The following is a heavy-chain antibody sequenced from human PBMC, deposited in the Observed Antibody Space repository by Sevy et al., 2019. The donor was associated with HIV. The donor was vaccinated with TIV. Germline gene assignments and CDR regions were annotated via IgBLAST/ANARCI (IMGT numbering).Heavy chain of an antibody. Sequence: QSQTLSLTCAISGDSVSSKSAAWNWIRQSPSRGLEWLGRTYYRSKWYNDYAVSVKSRISIKPDTSKNQFSLQRNSVTPKDTAVYYCARSPTRSTSPNWFDPWGQGTLVTVSS. D-gene: IGHD2-2*01. V-gene: IGHV6-1*01. CDR1: GDSVSSKSAA. CDR2: TYYRSKWYN. J-gene: IGHJ5*02. CDR3: ARSPTRSTSPNWFDP.